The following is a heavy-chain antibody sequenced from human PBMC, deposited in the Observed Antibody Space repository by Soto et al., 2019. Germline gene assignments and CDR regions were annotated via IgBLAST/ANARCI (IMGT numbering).Heavy chain of an antibody. V-gene: IGHV4-30-2*01. CDR3: AREGDCSGGSCYSP. CDR1: GGSISSGGYS. J-gene: IGHJ5*02. Sequence: SETLSLTCAVSGGSISSGGYSWSGIRQPPGKGLEWIGYIYHSGSTYYNPSLKSRVTISVDRSKNQFSLKLSSVTAADTAVYYCAREGDCSGGSCYSPWGQGTLVTVSS. D-gene: IGHD2-15*01. CDR2: IYHSGST.